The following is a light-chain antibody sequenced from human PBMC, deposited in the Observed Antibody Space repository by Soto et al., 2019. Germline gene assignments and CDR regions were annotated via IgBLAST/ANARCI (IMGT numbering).Light chain of an antibody. J-gene: IGLJ1*01. CDR1: SSDVGAYNY. CDR2: EVT. V-gene: IGLV2-14*01. Sequence: QSALTQPASVSGSPGQSITISYTGSSSDVGAYNYVSWYQQHPGKAPKLIIYEVTNRPSGVSNRFSGSKSDSTASLTISGLQAEDEADYYCSSYATSTTSCVFGTGTKLTVL. CDR3: SSYATSTTSCV.